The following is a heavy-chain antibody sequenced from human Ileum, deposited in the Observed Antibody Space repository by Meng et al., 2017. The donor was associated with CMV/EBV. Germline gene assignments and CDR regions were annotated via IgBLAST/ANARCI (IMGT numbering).Heavy chain of an antibody. CDR1: GGSFSSFS. CDR2: INHRGTT. V-gene: IGHV4-34*02. D-gene: IGHD1-26*01. J-gene: IGHJ4*02. Sequence: QWQFQQWGAGLLKPSETLSLTCGVNGGSFSSFSWTWIRQPPGKGPEWIGDINHRGTTNYSPSLKSRVTISIDTSKKQFSLRLSSLTAADTAVYYCTRGRVGDWGFDFWGQGTLVTVSS. CDR3: TRGRVGDWGFDF.